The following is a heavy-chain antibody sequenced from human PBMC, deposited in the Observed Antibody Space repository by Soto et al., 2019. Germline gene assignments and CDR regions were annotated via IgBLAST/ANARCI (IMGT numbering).Heavy chain of an antibody. Sequence: QVHLQESGPGLVKPSETLSLTCTISGGSTSSSDWWTWVRQPPGEGLEWIGEIHRAGVTNYNSSLKMRLTSSLDQSRNQFSLSLTSVTAADAAVYFCAGRPEIHPRWGQGILVPVSS. CDR3: AGRPEIHPR. V-gene: IGHV4-4*02. CDR2: IHRAGVT. CDR1: GGSTSSSDW. D-gene: IGHD1-26*01. J-gene: IGHJ4*02.